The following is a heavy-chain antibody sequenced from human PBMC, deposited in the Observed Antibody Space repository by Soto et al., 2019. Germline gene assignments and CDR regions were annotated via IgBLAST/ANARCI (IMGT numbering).Heavy chain of an antibody. CDR2: IYYSGST. D-gene: IGHD3-9*01. CDR3: ATTYYAILTGYSGFDY. CDR1: GGSISSSSYY. J-gene: IGHJ4*02. Sequence: QLQLQESGPGLVKPSETLSLTCTVSGGSISSSSYYWGWIRQPPGKGLEWIGSIYYSGSTYYNPSLKGRVTISVDTSKTQFSLKLSSVTAADTAVYYCATTYYAILTGYSGFDYWGQGTLVTVSS. V-gene: IGHV4-39*01.